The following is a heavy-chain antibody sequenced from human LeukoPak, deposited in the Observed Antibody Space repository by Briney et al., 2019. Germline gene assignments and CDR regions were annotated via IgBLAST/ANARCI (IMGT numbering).Heavy chain of an antibody. V-gene: IGHV3-23*01. CDR3: ARAPGYSSGWSHRGPFDY. D-gene: IGHD6-19*01. Sequence: AGGSLRLSCVGSGFSFSSYGMTWVRQAPGKGLEWVSAISGSGESTYNAGSVQGRFTISRDNSKNTVYLQMSSLRAEDTAVYYCARAPGYSSGWSHRGPFDYWGQGTLVTVSS. J-gene: IGHJ4*02. CDR2: ISGSGEST. CDR1: GFSFSSYG.